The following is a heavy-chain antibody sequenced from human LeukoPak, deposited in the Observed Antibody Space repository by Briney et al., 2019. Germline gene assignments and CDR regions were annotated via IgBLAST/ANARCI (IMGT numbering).Heavy chain of an antibody. V-gene: IGHV2-5*01. CDR2: TYWNEDN. Sequence: SGPTLVNPTQTLTLTCSFSGFSLTTSGVGVTWIRQPPGKPLEWVALTYWNEDNRYSPSLGTRLTLTRDTSEDQVVLTMTNVNPADTATYYCAHFSTTMTTGYFDPWGPGVPDTVSS. D-gene: IGHD4-17*01. CDR1: GFSLTTSGVG. J-gene: IGHJ5*02. CDR3: AHFSTTMTTGYFDP.